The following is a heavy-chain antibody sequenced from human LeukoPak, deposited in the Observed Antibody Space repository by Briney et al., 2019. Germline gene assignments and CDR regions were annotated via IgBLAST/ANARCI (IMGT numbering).Heavy chain of an antibody. V-gene: IGHV4-59*08. D-gene: IGHD3-9*01. CDR2: VYYSGGT. CDR3: ARTIRLHWYFDL. J-gene: IGHJ2*01. CDR1: GGSISSYY. Sequence: PSETLSLTCTVSGGSISSYYWSWIRQPPGKGLEWIAFVYYSGGTNYNPSLKSRVTISLDTSKNQFSLKLKSVTAADTAIYYCARTIRLHWYFDLWGRGTLVTVSS.